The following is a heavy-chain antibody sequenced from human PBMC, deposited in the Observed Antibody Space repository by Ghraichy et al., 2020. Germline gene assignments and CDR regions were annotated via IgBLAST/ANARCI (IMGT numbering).Heavy chain of an antibody. J-gene: IGHJ6*02. CDR1: GGAISNYY. Sequence: ESLNISCSVSGGAISNYYWTWLRQSAGKGLEWIGRIYGSGSTSYNPSLKSRVTMSVEKSKNQFSLRLTFVTAADTAVYYCARGDGTNSGGDYYNGLDVWGQGTTVTVSS. V-gene: IGHV4-4*07. CDR3: ARGDGTNSGGDYYNGLDV. CDR2: IYGSGST. D-gene: IGHD3-16*01.